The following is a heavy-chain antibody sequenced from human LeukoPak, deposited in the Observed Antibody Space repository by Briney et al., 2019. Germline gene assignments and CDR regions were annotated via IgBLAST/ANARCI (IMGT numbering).Heavy chain of an antibody. J-gene: IGHJ5*02. CDR1: GYTFTSYA. Sequence: GASVKVSCKASGYTFTSYAMHWVRQAPGQRLEWMGWINAGNGNTKYSQKFQGRVTITRDTSASTAYMELSSLRSEDTAVYYCARAPRFTMVRGETTYNWFDPWGQGTLVTVSS. CDR3: ARAPRFTMVRGETTYNWFDP. V-gene: IGHV1-3*01. CDR2: INAGNGNT. D-gene: IGHD3-10*01.